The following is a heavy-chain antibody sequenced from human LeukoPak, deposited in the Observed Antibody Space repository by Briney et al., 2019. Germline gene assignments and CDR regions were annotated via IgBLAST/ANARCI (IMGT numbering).Heavy chain of an antibody. J-gene: IGHJ4*02. CDR3: ARDEYDILTGYPGDY. Sequence: GGSLRHSCAASGFTVSSNYMSWVRQAPGKGLEWVSVIYSGGSTYYADSVKGRFTISRDNSKNTLYLQMNSLRAEDTAVYYCARDEYDILTGYPGDYWGQGTLVTVSS. V-gene: IGHV3-66*01. CDR1: GFTVSSNY. D-gene: IGHD3-9*01. CDR2: IYSGGST.